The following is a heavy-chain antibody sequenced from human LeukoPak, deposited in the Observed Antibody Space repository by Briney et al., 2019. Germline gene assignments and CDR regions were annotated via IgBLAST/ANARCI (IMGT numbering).Heavy chain of an antibody. CDR2: IYYSGST. CDR3: AAQDVNWFNP. V-gene: IGHV4-31*03. J-gene: IGHJ5*02. D-gene: IGHD2-15*01. Sequence: SETLSLTCTVSGDSISSGGYYWSWIRQHPGKGLERIGYIYYSGSTYYNPSLKSRVTISVDTSKNQFSLKLSSVTAADTAVYYCAAQDVNWFNPWGQGTLVTVSS. CDR1: GDSISSGGYY.